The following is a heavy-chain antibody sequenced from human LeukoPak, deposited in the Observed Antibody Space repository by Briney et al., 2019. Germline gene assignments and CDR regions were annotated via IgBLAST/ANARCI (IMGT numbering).Heavy chain of an antibody. Sequence: SVKVSCKASGGTFSSYAISWVRQAPGQGLEWMGGIIPIFGTANYAQKFQGRVTITADESTSTAYMELSSLRSEDTAVYYCARRGVTTRDSYYYAMHVWGQGTTVTVSS. CDR1: GGTFSSYA. CDR2: IIPIFGTA. J-gene: IGHJ6*02. D-gene: IGHD2-21*02. V-gene: IGHV1-69*13. CDR3: ARRGVTTRDSYYYAMHV.